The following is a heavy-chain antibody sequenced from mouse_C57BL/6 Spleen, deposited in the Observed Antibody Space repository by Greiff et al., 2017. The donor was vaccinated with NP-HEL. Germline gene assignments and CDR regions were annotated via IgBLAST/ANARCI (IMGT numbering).Heavy chain of an antibody. CDR1: GFTFSDYY. Sequence: DVKLVESEGGLVQPGSSMKLSCTASGFTFSDYYMAWVRQVPEKGLEWVANINYDGSSTYYLDSLKSRFIISRDNAKNILYLQMSSLKSEDTATYYCARAYYSNYDYFDYWGQGTTLTVSS. CDR2: INYDGSST. CDR3: ARAYYSNYDYFDY. D-gene: IGHD2-5*01. J-gene: IGHJ2*01. V-gene: IGHV5-16*01.